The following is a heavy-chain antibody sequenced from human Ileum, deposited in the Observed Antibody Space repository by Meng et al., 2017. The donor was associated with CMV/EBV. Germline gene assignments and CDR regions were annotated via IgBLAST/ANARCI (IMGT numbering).Heavy chain of an antibody. CDR2: ISGSGGST. D-gene: IGHD5-24*01. CDR3: ASTPRGDGYNVLDY. V-gene: IGHV3-23*01. CDR1: GFPFSNYA. Sequence: EVQLLESXXXXALXGGXLRLSFEASGFPFSNYAMSWVRQAPGKGLEWVSAISGSGGSTYYADSVKGRFSIFRDNSKNTLSLQMNSLRAEDTAIYYCASTPRGDGYNVLDYWGQGTLVTVSS. J-gene: IGHJ4*02.